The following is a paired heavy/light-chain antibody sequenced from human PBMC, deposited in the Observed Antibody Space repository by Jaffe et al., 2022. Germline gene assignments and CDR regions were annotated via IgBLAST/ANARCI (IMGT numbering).Light chain of an antibody. J-gene: IGKJ2*01. CDR2: AAS. CDR3: QHSYSTPMYT. Sequence: DIQMTQSPSSLSASVGDRVTITCRASQSISNYLNWYQQKPGKAPKLLIYAASSLQSGVPSRFSGSGSGTDFTLTISSLQPEDFATYYCQHSYSTPMYTFGQGTKVEIK. CDR1: QSISNY. V-gene: IGKV1-39*01.
Heavy chain of an antibody. CDR1: GYSINSGYY. V-gene: IGHV4-38-2*01. D-gene: IGHD6-19*01. CDR2: IFYSGTT. J-gene: IGHJ3*02. CDR3: ARHSGYSSAWVDSFDI. Sequence: QVQLQESGPGLAKPSETLSLTCAVSGYSINSGYYWGWIRQPPGKGLEWIGSIFYSGTTYYNPSLQSRVTITVDTSKNQFSLKLNSVTAADTALYYCARHSGYSSAWVDSFDIWGQGTMVTVSS.